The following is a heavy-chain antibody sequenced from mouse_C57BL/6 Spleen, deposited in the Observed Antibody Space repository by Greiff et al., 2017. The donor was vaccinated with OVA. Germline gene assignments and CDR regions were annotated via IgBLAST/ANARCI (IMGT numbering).Heavy chain of an antibody. Sequence: VKLQQPGAELVKPGASVKLSCKASGYTFTSYWMHWVKQRPGQGLEWIGMIHPNSGSTNYNEKFKSKATLTVDKSSSTAYMQLSSLTSEDSAVYYCARGGEDYDDYFDYWGQGTTLTVSS. V-gene: IGHV1-64*01. D-gene: IGHD2-4*01. J-gene: IGHJ2*01. CDR3: ARGGEDYDDYFDY. CDR1: GYTFTSYW. CDR2: IHPNSGST.